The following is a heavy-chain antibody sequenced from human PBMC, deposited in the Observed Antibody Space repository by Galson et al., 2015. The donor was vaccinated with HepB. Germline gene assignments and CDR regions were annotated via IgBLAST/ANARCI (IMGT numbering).Heavy chain of an antibody. CDR3: ASEAPDCGGDCYSEY. CDR2: ISGSGDST. D-gene: IGHD2-21*02. V-gene: IGHV3-23*01. J-gene: IGHJ4*02. Sequence: SLRLSCAASGFIFTNYGMAWVRQAPGKGLSWISAISGSGDSTYYAESVKGRFTISRDQSKNTLSLQMNNLRADDSGVYYCASEAPDCGGDCYSEYWGQGVLVTVSS. CDR1: GFIFTNYG.